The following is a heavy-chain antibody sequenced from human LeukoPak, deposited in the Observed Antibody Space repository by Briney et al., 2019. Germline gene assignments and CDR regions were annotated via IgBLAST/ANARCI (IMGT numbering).Heavy chain of an antibody. D-gene: IGHD2-2*01. Sequence: GGSLRLSCAASGFTFSSYAMSWVRQAPGKGLEWVSAITGSGDTTYYANSVKGRFTISRDNSKNTLYLQMNSLRAEDTAVYYCAKLKGGASYCSRTSYLYYFDYWGQGTLVTVSS. CDR3: AKLKGGASYCSRTSYLYYFDY. CDR1: GFTFSSYA. V-gene: IGHV3-23*01. J-gene: IGHJ4*02. CDR2: ITGSGDTT.